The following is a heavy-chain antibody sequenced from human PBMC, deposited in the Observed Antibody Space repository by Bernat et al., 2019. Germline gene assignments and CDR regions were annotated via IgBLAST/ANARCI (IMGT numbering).Heavy chain of an antibody. J-gene: IGHJ4*02. D-gene: IGHD3-22*01. CDR1: GFTFSSYG. CDR2: ISYDGSNK. Sequence: QVQLVESGGGVVQPGRALRLSCAASGFTFSSYGMHWVRQAPGKGREWVAGISYDGSNKYYADSVKGRFTISRDNSKHPLYLQMNSLRAEDTAVYYCAKAPYYYDSSGYQYLPQLNPGFDYWGQGTLVTVSS. CDR3: AKAPYYYDSSGYQYLPQLNPGFDY. V-gene: IGHV3-30*18.